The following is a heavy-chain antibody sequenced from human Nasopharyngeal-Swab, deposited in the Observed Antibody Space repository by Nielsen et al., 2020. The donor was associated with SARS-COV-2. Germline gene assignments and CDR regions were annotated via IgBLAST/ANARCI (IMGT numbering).Heavy chain of an antibody. CDR1: GGSISSGGYY. J-gene: IGHJ4*02. CDR2: IYYSGST. Sequence: GSLRLSCTVSGGSISSGGYYWGWIRQPPGKGLEWIGNIYYSGSTYYNPSLKSRVTISVDTSKNQFSLKLSSVTAADTAVYYCARRGYGDLEFDYWGQGTLVTVSS. CDR3: ARRGYGDLEFDY. D-gene: IGHD4-17*01. V-gene: IGHV4-39*01.